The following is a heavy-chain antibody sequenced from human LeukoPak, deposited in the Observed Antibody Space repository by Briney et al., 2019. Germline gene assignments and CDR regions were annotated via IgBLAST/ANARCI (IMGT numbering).Heavy chain of an antibody. CDR2: IIPIFGTA. CDR1: GGTFSSYA. J-gene: IGHJ3*02. CDR3: ARVGAPHAFDI. V-gene: IGHV1-69*13. Sequence: GASVKVSCKASGGTFSSYAISWVRQAPGQGLEWMGGIIPIFGTANYAQKFQGRVTITADESTSTAYMELGSLRSEDTAVYYCARVGAPHAFDIWGQGTMVTVSS.